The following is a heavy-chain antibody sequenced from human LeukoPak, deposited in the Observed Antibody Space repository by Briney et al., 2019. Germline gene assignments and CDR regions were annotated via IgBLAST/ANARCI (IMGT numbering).Heavy chain of an antibody. Sequence: ASVKVSCKASGYTFTSYGISWVRQAPGQGLEWMGWISAYNGNTNYAQKLQGRGTMTTDTSTSTAYMELRSLRSDDTAVYYCARGGRGFLEWLPPRFDPWGQGTLVTVSS. CDR1: GYTFTSYG. J-gene: IGHJ5*02. CDR3: ARGGRGFLEWLPPRFDP. CDR2: ISAYNGNT. V-gene: IGHV1-18*01. D-gene: IGHD3-3*01.